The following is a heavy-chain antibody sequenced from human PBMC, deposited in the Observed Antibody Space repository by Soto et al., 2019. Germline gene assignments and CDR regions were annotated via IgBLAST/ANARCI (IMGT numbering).Heavy chain of an antibody. D-gene: IGHD4-17*01. CDR3: ARDHGDYGDYPTLDY. Sequence: QVQLVQSGAEVKKPGSSVKVSCKASGGTFSSYAISWGRQAPDQGLGGMGGIIPIFGTANYAQKFQGRVTITADESTSTAYMELSSLRSEDTAVYYCARDHGDYGDYPTLDYWGQGTLVTVSS. CDR1: GGTFSSYA. V-gene: IGHV1-69*01. J-gene: IGHJ4*02. CDR2: IIPIFGTA.